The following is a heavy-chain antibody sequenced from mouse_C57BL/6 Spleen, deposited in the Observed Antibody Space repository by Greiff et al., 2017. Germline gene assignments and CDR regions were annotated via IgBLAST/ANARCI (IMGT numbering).Heavy chain of an antibody. D-gene: IGHD2-1*01. CDR2: IDPSDSYT. CDR3: ARSDGNHGGAMDY. Sequence: QVQLQQPGAELVMPGASVKLSCKASGYTFTSYWMHWVKQRPGQGLEWIGEIDPSDSYTNYNQKFKGKSTLTVDKSSSTAYMQLSSLTSEDSAVYYCARSDGNHGGAMDYWGQGTSVTVAS. J-gene: IGHJ4*01. CDR1: GYTFTSYW. V-gene: IGHV1-69*01.